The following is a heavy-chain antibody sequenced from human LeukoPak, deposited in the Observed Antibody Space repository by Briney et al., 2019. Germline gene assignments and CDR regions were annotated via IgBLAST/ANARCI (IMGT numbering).Heavy chain of an antibody. CDR1: GYTFTSYG. Sequence: GASVKVSCKASGYTFTSYGISWVRQAPGQGREGMGWISAYNGNTNYAQKLQGRVTMTTDTSTSTAYMELRSLRSDDTAVYYCARDRGASRNYVFWYWGQGTLVTVSS. D-gene: IGHD3-3*01. CDR2: ISAYNGNT. CDR3: ARDRGASRNYVFWY. V-gene: IGHV1-18*01. J-gene: IGHJ4*02.